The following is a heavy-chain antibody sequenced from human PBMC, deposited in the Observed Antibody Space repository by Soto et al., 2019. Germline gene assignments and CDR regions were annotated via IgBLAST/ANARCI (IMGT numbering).Heavy chain of an antibody. J-gene: IGHJ3*02. CDR2: IWYDGSNK. CDR1: GFTFSSYG. D-gene: IGHD3-22*01. V-gene: IGHV3-33*01. CDR3: ARGEIPYYYDSAWAFDI. Sequence: LRLSFAASGFTFSSYGMHWVRQAPGKGLEWVAVIWYDGSNKYYADSVKGRFTISRDNSKNTLYLQMNSLRAEDTAVYYCARGEIPYYYDSAWAFDIWGQGTMVTVSS.